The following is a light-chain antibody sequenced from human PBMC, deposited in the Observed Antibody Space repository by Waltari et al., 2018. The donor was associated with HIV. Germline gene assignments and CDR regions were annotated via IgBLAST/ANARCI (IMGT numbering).Light chain of an antibody. CDR1: SSDVGGYNY. V-gene: IGLV2-14*03. Sequence: QSALTQPASVSCSPGQSITISCTGTSSDVGGYNYVSWYQQHPGKAPKLMIYDVSNRPSEVSNRVSGSKSGNTASLTISGLQAEDEDDYYCSSYKRSSTLGVVLGGGKKL. CDR3: SSYKRSSTLGVV. CDR2: DVS. J-gene: IGLJ2*01.